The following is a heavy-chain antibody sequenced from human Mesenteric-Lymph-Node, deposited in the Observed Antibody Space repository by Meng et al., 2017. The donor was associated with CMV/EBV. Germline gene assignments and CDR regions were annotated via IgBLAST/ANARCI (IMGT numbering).Heavy chain of an antibody. CDR3: ARGEATIAAILPG. V-gene: IGHV1-2*02. Sequence: ASVKVSCKASGYTFTGYYMHWVRQAPGQGLEWMGWINPNSGGTNYAQKCQGRVTMTRDTSISTAYMELSRLRSDDTAVYYCARGEATIAAILPGWGQGTLVTVSS. J-gene: IGHJ4*02. CDR1: GYTFTGYY. CDR2: INPNSGGT. D-gene: IGHD6-6*01.